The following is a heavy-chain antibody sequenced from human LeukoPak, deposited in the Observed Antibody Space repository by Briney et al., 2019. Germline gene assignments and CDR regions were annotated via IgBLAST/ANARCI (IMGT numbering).Heavy chain of an antibody. CDR1: GGSISSGSYY. J-gene: IGHJ5*02. CDR3: ARVTMVRGVFNWFDP. Sequence: SETLSLTCTVSGGSISSGSYYWSWIRQPAGKGLEWIGRIYTSGSTNYNPSLKSRVTISVDTSKNQFSLKLSSVTAADTAVYYCARVTMVRGVFNWFDPWGQGTLVTVSS. CDR2: IYTSGST. V-gene: IGHV4-61*02. D-gene: IGHD3-10*01.